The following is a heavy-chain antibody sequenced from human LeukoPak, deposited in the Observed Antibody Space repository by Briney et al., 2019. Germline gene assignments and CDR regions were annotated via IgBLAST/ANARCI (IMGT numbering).Heavy chain of an antibody. CDR3: ARVGYSSGWDFDY. Sequence: GGSLRLSCAASGFTVSSNYMSWVRQAPGKGLEWVSVIYSGGSTYYADSVKGRFTISRDNSKNTLYLQMNSLRAEDTAVYYCARVGYSSGWDFDYWGQGTLVTVSS. D-gene: IGHD6-19*01. V-gene: IGHV3-53*01. CDR2: IYSGGST. CDR1: GFTVSSNY. J-gene: IGHJ4*02.